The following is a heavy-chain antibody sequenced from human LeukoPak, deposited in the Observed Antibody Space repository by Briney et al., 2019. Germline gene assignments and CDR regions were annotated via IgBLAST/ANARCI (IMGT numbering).Heavy chain of an antibody. CDR3: AKDLAATVDY. CDR2: ISYDGSNK. CDR1: GFTFSSYG. Sequence: GGSLRLPCAASGFTFSSYGMHWVRQAPGKGLEWVAVISYDGSNKYYADSVKGRFTISRDNSKNTLYLQMNSLRAEDTAVYYCAKDLAATVDYWGQGTLVTVSS. D-gene: IGHD6-25*01. J-gene: IGHJ4*02. V-gene: IGHV3-30*18.